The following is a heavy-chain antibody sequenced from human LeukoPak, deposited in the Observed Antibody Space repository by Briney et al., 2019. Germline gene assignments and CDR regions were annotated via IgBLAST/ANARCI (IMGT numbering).Heavy chain of an antibody. Sequence: GASVKVSCKVSGYTLTELSMHWVRQAPGKGLEWMGGFDPEDGETIYAQKFQGRVTMTEDTSTDTAYMELSSLRSEDTAVYYCATGGGKEVRWELFVDYWGQGTLVTVSS. J-gene: IGHJ4*02. CDR1: GYTLTELS. CDR3: ATGGGKEVRWELFVDY. D-gene: IGHD1-26*01. CDR2: FDPEDGET. V-gene: IGHV1-24*01.